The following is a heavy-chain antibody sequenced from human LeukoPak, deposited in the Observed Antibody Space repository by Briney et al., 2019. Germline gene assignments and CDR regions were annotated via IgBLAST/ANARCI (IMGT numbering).Heavy chain of an antibody. D-gene: IGHD5-18*01. CDR2: INHSGST. CDR1: SVSFSGYY. V-gene: IGHV4-34*01. J-gene: IGHJ4*02. Sequence: PSETLSLTCAVYSVSFSGYYWSWIRQPPGKGLEWIGEINHSGSTNYNPSLKSRVTISVDTSKNQFSLKLSSVTAADTAVYYCARGVGYNYGYYFDYWGQGTLVTVSS. CDR3: ARGVGYNYGYYFDY.